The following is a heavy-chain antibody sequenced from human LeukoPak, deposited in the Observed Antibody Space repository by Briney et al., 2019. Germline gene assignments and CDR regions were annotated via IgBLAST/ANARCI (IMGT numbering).Heavy chain of an antibody. D-gene: IGHD1-1*01. CDR2: IYPGDSDT. J-gene: IGHJ3*02. V-gene: IGHV5-51*01. CDR3: ARLDTPTNGNAFDI. Sequence: GESLKISCQGSGYSFTSYWIGWVRQMPGKGLEWMGIIYPGDSDTRYSPSFQGQVTISADKSISTANLQWSSLEASDTAMYYCARLDTPTNGNAFDIWGQGTMVTVSS. CDR1: GYSFTSYW.